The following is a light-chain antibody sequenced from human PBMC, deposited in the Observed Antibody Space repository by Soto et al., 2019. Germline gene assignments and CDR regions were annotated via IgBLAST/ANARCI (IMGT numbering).Light chain of an antibody. CDR2: GDT. J-gene: IGLJ1*01. Sequence: QSVLTQPPSVSGAPGQRVTISCTGSTSNIGADYDVHWYQQLPGTAPKLLIYGDTNRPSAVPDRFSGSKSGTSASLAITGLQAEDEADYYCQSFDTSLSTGYVFGTGTKLTVL. CDR1: TSNIGADYD. CDR3: QSFDTSLSTGYV. V-gene: IGLV1-40*01.